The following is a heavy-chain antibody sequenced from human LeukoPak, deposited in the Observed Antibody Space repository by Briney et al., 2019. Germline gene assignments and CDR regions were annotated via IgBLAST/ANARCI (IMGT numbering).Heavy chain of an antibody. D-gene: IGHD3-22*01. V-gene: IGHV3-7*04. CDR1: GFTFSSYW. J-gene: IGHJ4*02. CDR3: AREKWLLLRYFDY. Sequence: PGGSLRLSCAASGFTFSSYWMSWVRQAPGKGLEWVANIKQDGSEKYYVDSVKGRFTISRDNAKNSLYLQMNSLRAEDTAVYYCAREKWLLLRYFDYWGQGTLVTVSS. CDR2: IKQDGSEK.